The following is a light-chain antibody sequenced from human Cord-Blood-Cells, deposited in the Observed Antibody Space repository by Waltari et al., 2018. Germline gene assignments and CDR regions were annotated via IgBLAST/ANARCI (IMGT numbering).Light chain of an antibody. CDR1: SANIGRNT. CDR2: SNN. Sequence: QSVLTQPPSASGTPGQRVTIPCSGSSANIGRNTVHWYHQLPGTAPKLLIYSNNQRPSGVPDRFSGSKSGTSASLAISGLQSEDEADYYCAAWDDSLNGVVFGGGTKLTVL. J-gene: IGLJ2*01. V-gene: IGLV1-44*01. CDR3: AAWDDSLNGVV.